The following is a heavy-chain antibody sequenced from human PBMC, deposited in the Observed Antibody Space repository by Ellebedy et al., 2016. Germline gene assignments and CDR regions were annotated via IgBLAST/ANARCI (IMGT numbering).Heavy chain of an antibody. V-gene: IGHV5-51*01. Sequence: GESLKISXQVSGYSFTTYWIGWVRQMPGKGLEWMGIIWPDDSDTRYSPSFQGQVTISVDKSISTAYLQWSSLKASDTAMYYCARRRGTVAAAYYFDYWGQGTLVTVSS. CDR1: GYSFTTYW. D-gene: IGHD6-19*01. CDR2: IWPDDSDT. J-gene: IGHJ4*02. CDR3: ARRRGTVAAAYYFDY.